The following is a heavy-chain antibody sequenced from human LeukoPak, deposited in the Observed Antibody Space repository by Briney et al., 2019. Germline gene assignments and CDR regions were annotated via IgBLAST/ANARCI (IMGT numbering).Heavy chain of an antibody. CDR1: GFTFGDYA. D-gene: IGHD2-2*01. V-gene: IGHV3-49*05. J-gene: IGHJ5*02. Sequence: NPGGSLRLSCTASGFTFGDYAMSWFRQAPGKGLEWVGFIRSKAYGGTTEYAASVKGRFTISRDDSKSIAYLQMNSLKTEDTAVYYCTTEEIGYCSSTSCYAAVGFDPWGQGTLVTVSS. CDR2: IRSKAYGGTT. CDR3: TTEEIGYCSSTSCYAAVGFDP.